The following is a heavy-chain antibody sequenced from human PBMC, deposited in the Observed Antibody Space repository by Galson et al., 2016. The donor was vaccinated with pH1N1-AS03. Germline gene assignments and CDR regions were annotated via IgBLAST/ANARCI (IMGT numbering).Heavy chain of an antibody. CDR2: ISGNGVIT. CDR1: GFTFSSYA. CDR3: ARGPVSYSNYWFPPPDH. Sequence: SLRLSCAAAGFTFSSYAMYWVRQAPGKGLEYVSAISGNGVITYYANSVKGRFTISRDNSKNTLYLQMGSLRAEDMAVYYCARGPVSYSNYWFPPPDHWGQGTLVAVSS. J-gene: IGHJ4*02. V-gene: IGHV3-64*01. D-gene: IGHD6-13*01.